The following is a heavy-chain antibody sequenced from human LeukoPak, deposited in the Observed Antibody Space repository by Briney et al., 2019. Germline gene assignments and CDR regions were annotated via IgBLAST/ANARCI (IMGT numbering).Heavy chain of an antibody. CDR2: IWYDGSNK. CDR1: GFTFSSYG. V-gene: IGHV3-33*01. Sequence: GGSLRLSCAASGFTFSSYGMHWVRQAPGKGLEWVAVIWYDGSNKYYADSVKGRFTISRDNSKNTLYLQMNSLRADDTAVYYCAIGPYYDILTGYYQGYFDLWGRGTLVTVSS. J-gene: IGHJ2*01. D-gene: IGHD3-9*01. CDR3: AIGPYYDILTGYYQGYFDL.